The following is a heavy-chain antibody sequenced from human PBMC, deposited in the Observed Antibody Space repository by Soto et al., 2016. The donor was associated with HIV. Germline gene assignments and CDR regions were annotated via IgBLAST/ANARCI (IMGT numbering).Heavy chain of an antibody. D-gene: IGHD1-26*01. V-gene: IGHV3-48*04. CDR3: ARVLIGSYLAYYYYGMDV. Sequence: EVQLVESGGGLVQPGGSLRLSCAASGFTFSSYSMNWVRQAPGKGLEWVSYISSSSSTIYYADSVKGRFTISRDNAKNSLYLQMNSLRAEDTAVYYCARVLIGSYLAYYYYGMDVWGQGTTVTGLL. J-gene: IGHJ6*02. CDR1: GFTFSSYS. CDR2: ISSSSSTI.